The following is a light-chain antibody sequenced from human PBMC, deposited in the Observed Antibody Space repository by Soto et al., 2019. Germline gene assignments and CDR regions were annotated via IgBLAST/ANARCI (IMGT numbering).Light chain of an antibody. Sequence: SYELTQPPSVSVSPGQTASITCSGEKLGDKYTCWYQQKPGQSPVLVIYQHSQRPSGIPERFSGSNSANTATLTISGTQAMDEADYYCQAWDSSTDVVFGGGTKLTVL. V-gene: IGLV3-1*01. CDR3: QAWDSSTDVV. J-gene: IGLJ2*01. CDR1: KLGDKY. CDR2: QHS.